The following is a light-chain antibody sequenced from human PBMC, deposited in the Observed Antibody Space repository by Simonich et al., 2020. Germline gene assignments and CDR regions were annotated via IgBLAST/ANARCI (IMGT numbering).Light chain of an antibody. CDR3: SSYTSSSTLL. J-gene: IGLJ3*02. CDR1: SSDVGGYNY. V-gene: IGLV2-14*01. Sequence: QSALTQPASVSGSPGQSITISCTGTSSDVGGYNYVSWYQQHPGKAPKLMIYDVSKRPSGVYNRFSGSKSGNTASLTISGLQAEDEADYYCSSYTSSSTLLFGGGTKLTVL. CDR2: DVS.